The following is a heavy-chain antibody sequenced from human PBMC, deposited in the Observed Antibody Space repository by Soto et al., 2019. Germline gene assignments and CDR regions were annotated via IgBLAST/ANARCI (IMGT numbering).Heavy chain of an antibody. CDR1: GDSVSSNSAA. V-gene: IGHV6-1*01. CDR3: ARESGRQQLVRSADAFDI. J-gene: IGHJ3*02. CDR2: TYYRSKWYN. Sequence: QVQLQQSGPGLVKPSQTLSLTCAISGDSVSSNSAAWNWIRQSPSRGLEWLGRTYYRSKWYNDYAVSVKSRITINPDTSKNQFSLKLNSVTPEDTAVYYCARESGRQQLVRSADAFDIWGQGTMVTVSS. D-gene: IGHD6-13*01.